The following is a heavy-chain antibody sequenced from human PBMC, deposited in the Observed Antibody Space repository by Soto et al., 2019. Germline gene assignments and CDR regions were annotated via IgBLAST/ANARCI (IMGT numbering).Heavy chain of an antibody. CDR2: INPNSGGT. Sequence: ASVKVSCKASGYTFTGYYMHWVRQAPGQGLEWMGWINPNSGGTNYAQKFQGRVTMTRETSISTAYMELSRLRSDDTAVYYCARVATYYYDSSGYYPQGFDPWGQGTLVTVSS. J-gene: IGHJ5*02. D-gene: IGHD3-22*01. V-gene: IGHV1-2*02. CDR1: GYTFTGYY. CDR3: ARVATYYYDSSGYYPQGFDP.